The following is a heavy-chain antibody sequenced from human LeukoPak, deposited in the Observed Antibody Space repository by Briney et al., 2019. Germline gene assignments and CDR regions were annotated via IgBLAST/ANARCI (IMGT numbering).Heavy chain of an antibody. CDR2: ISGSGGST. CDR1: GFTFSSYA. CDR3: AKGGQWLVQYYYYYMDV. J-gene: IGHJ6*03. Sequence: PGGSLRLSCAASGFTFSSYAISWVRQAPRKGLEWVSAISGSGGSTYYADSVKGRFTISRDNSKNTLYLQMNSLRAEDTAVYYCAKGGQWLVQYYYYYMDVWGKGTTVTVSS. V-gene: IGHV3-23*01. D-gene: IGHD6-19*01.